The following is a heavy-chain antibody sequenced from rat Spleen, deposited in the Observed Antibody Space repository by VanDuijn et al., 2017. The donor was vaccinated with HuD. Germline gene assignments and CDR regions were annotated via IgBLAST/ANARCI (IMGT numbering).Heavy chain of an antibody. V-gene: IGHV5-29*01. D-gene: IGHD1-5*01. CDR2: ISYDGSST. CDR1: GFTFSDYY. J-gene: IGHJ2*01. CDR3: ARRYRYNFDY. Sequence: EVQLVESDGGLVQPGRSLKLSCAASGFTFSDYYMAWVRQAPTKGLEWVATISYDGSSTYYRDSVKGRSTISRDNAKSTLYLQMDSLRSEDTATYYCARRYRYNFDYWGQGVMVTVSS.